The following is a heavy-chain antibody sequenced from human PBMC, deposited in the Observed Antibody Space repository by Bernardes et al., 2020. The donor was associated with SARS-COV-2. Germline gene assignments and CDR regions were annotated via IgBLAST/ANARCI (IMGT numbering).Heavy chain of an antibody. J-gene: IGHJ5*02. D-gene: IGHD6-13*01. CDR3: AHRRPSTWEGDWFDP. CDR1: GFSLSTSGVA. Sequence: SGPTLLKPTQTLTLTCTFSGFSLSTSGVAVGWIRQPPGKALEWLAPIYSDDDKRYSPTLKSRLTITKDTSKNQVVLTLTNVDPLDTATYYCAHRRPSTWEGDWFDPWGQGTLVTVSS. V-gene: IGHV2-5*02. CDR2: IYSDDDK.